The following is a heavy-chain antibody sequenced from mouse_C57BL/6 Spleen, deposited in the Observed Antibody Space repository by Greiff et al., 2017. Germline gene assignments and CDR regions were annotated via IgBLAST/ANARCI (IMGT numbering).Heavy chain of an antibody. CDR1: GYSFTDYN. Sequence: VQLTESGPELVKPGASVKISCKASGYSFTDYNMNWVKQSTGKSLEWIGVNNPNYGTTSYNQKFKGKATLNVDQSSSTAYMQLNSLTSEDSAVYYCASYYGSSWGFAYWGQGTLVTVSA. J-gene: IGHJ3*01. CDR3: ASYYGSSWGFAY. CDR2: NNPNYGTT. D-gene: IGHD1-1*01. V-gene: IGHV1-39*01.